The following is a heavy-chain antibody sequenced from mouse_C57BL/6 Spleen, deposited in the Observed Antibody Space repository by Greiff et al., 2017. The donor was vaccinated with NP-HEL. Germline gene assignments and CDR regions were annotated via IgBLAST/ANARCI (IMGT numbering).Heavy chain of an antibody. J-gene: IGHJ3*01. CDR3: TRGYDGYSWFAY. V-gene: IGHV5-9-1*02. D-gene: IGHD2-3*01. CDR1: GFTFSSYA. CDR2: ISSGGDYI. Sequence: EVKVVESGEGLVKPGGSLKLSCAASGFTFSSYAMSWVRQTPEKRLEWVAYISSGGDYIYYADTVKGRFTISRDNARNTLYLQMSSLKSEDTAMYYCTRGYDGYSWFAYWGQGTLVTVSA.